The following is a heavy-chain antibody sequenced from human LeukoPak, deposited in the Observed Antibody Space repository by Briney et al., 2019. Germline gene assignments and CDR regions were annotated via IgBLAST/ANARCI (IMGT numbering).Heavy chain of an antibody. V-gene: IGHV3-30*02. CDR2: IRYDGSNK. CDR3: ARHYYYDSSGYPNH. CDR1: GFTFSSYG. J-gene: IGHJ1*01. Sequence: GGSLRLSCAASGFTFSSYGIHWVRQAPGKGLEWVAFIRYDGSNKYHADSVKGRFTISRDNAKNSLYLQMNSLRAEDTALYYCARHYYYDSSGYPNHWGQGTLVTVSS. D-gene: IGHD3-22*01.